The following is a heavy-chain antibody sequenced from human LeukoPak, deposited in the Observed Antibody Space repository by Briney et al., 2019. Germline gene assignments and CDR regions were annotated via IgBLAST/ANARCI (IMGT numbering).Heavy chain of an antibody. CDR2: ISSSSSYI. D-gene: IGHD5-18*01. CDR3: ARVGYSYGYFDY. V-gene: IGHV3-21*01. Sequence: GGSLRLSCAASGFTFSSYSMNWVRQAPGKGLEWVSSISSSSSYIYYADSVKGRFTISRDNAKNSLYLQMNSQKAEDTAVYYCARVGYSYGYFDYWGQGTLVTVSS. J-gene: IGHJ4*02. CDR1: GFTFSSYS.